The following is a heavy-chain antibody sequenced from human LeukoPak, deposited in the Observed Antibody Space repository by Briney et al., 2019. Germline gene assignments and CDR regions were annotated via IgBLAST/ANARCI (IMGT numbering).Heavy chain of an antibody. V-gene: IGHV3-21*01. J-gene: IGHJ4*02. CDR1: GFTFSSYS. Sequence: PGGSLRLSCAASGFTFSSYSMNWVRQAPGKGLEWVSPISSSSSYINYADSVKGRFTISRDNAKNSLYLQMYSLRAEDTAVYYCARALSPDYWGQGTLVTVSS. CDR2: ISSSSSYI. CDR3: ARALSPDY.